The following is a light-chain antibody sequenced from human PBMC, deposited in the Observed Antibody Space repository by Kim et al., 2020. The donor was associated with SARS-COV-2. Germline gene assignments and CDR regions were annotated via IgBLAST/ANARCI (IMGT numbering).Light chain of an antibody. Sequence: PGGTVTLTSGSSTGAVTSGHHPDWFQQKPGQAPRTLIYDPSNKHSWTPARLSGSLLGGKAALTLSGALPEDEAEYYCLLYYNGHRVFGGGTQLTVL. CDR2: DPS. CDR3: LLYYNGHRV. CDR1: TGAVTSGHH. J-gene: IGLJ2*01. V-gene: IGLV7-46*01.